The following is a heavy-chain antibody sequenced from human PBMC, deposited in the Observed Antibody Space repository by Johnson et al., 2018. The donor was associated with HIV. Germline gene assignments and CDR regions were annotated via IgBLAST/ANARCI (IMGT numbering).Heavy chain of an antibody. V-gene: IGHV3-20*04. J-gene: IGHJ3*02. CDR1: GFTFDDYG. CDR3: ARGGGGGWDHDAFEI. Sequence: EVQLVESGGGVVRPGGSLSLSCAASGFTFDDYGMSWVRQAPGKGLEWVFGINWNGGSTGYADFVKGRFTISSDHAKNSLYLQMNSLRAEDTGWSYWARGGGGGWDHDAFEIWGQGTMVTVSS. D-gene: IGHD2-15*01. CDR2: INWNGGST.